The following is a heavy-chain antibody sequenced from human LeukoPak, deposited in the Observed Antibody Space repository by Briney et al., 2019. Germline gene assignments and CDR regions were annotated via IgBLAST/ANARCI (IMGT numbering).Heavy chain of an antibody. D-gene: IGHD1-26*01. CDR2: INYDGSEK. CDR1: RFTFTSYW. V-gene: IGHV3-7*04. J-gene: IGHJ4*02. CDR3: ARVRVGGTNYFDS. Sequence: GGSLRLSCAASRFTFTSYWMSWVRQAPGKGLEWVVNINYDGSEKYYIDSVKGRFTISRDNAKNSLYLQMNSLRAEDTAVYYCARVRVGGTNYFDSWGQGTLVTVSS.